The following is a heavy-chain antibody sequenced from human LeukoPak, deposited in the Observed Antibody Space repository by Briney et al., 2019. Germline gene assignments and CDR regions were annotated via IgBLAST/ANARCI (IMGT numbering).Heavy chain of an antibody. D-gene: IGHD6-19*01. V-gene: IGHV3-48*03. CDR1: GFTFSSYE. CDR3: ARSMGHIAVAGPYFDY. J-gene: IGHJ4*02. Sequence: PGGSLRLSCAASGFTFSSYEMNWVRQAPGKGLEWVSYISSSGSTIYYADSVKGRFTISRDNAKDSLYLQMNSLRAEDTAVYYCARSMGHIAVAGPYFDYWGQGTLVTVSS. CDR2: ISSSGSTI.